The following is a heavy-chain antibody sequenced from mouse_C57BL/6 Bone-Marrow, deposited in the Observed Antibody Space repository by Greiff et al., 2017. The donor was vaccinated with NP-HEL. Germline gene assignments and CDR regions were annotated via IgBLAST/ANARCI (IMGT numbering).Heavy chain of an antibody. Sequence: EVKLMESGGGLVQPGGSLSLSCAASGFTFTDYYMSWVRQPPGKALEWLGFIRNKANGYTTEYSASVKGRFTISRDNSQSILYLQMNALRAEDSATYYCARSSLITTVVAPSYAMDYWGQGTSVTVSS. D-gene: IGHD1-1*01. CDR1: GFTFTDYY. J-gene: IGHJ4*01. CDR3: ARSSLITTVVAPSYAMDY. CDR2: IRNKANGYTT. V-gene: IGHV7-3*01.